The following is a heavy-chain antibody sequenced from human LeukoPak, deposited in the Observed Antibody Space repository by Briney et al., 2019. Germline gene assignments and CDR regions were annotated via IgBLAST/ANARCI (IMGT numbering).Heavy chain of an antibody. CDR1: GFTVSSNY. CDR2: IYSGGST. CDR3: ARDGTVNDAFDI. V-gene: IGHV3-53*01. J-gene: IGHJ3*02. D-gene: IGHD1-1*01. Sequence: GGSLRLSCAASGFTVSSNYMSWVRQAPGKGLEWVSVIYSGGSTYYADSVKGRFTISRDNSKNTLYLQMNSLGAEDTAVYYCARDGTVNDAFDIWGQGTMVTVSS.